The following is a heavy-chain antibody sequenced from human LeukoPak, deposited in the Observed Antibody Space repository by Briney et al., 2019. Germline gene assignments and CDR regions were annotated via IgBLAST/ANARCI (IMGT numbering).Heavy chain of an antibody. CDR2: IYSGGST. J-gene: IGHJ4*02. Sequence: GGSLRLSCAASGFTVSSNYMSWVRQAPGKGLEWVSVIYSGGSTYYADSVKGRFTISRDNSKNTLYLQMNSLRAEDTAVYYCAREEKTYGSGSYYFDYWGQGTLVTVSS. CDR1: GFTVSSNY. CDR3: AREEKTYGSGSYYFDY. D-gene: IGHD3-10*01. V-gene: IGHV3-53*05.